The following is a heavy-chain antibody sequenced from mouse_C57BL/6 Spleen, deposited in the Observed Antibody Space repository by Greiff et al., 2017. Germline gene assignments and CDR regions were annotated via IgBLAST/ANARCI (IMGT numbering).Heavy chain of an antibody. J-gene: IGHJ3*01. Sequence: QVQLQQPGAELVRPGSSVTLSCKASGYTFTSYWMHWVKRRPIQGLEWFVNIDPSDSETHYNQNFKDKATMTVDKSSSTAYMQHSSLTSEDAAVYYCARGDYGSSPFADWGQGTLVTVSA. CDR1: GYTFTSYW. V-gene: IGHV1-52*01. CDR2: IDPSDSET. D-gene: IGHD1-1*01. CDR3: ARGDYGSSPFAD.